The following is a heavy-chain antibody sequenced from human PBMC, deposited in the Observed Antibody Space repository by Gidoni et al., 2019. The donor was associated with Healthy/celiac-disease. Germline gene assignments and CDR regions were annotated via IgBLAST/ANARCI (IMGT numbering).Heavy chain of an antibody. CDR2: IWYDGSNK. CDR1: GFTFSSYG. CDR3: ARVGDHTMVRGALDY. V-gene: IGHV3-33*01. D-gene: IGHD3-10*01. Sequence: QVQLVESGGGVVQPGRSLRLSCAASGFTFSSYGMHWVRQAPGKGREWVAVIWYDGSNKYYADSVKGRFTISRDNSKNTLYLQMNSLRAEDTAVYYCARVGDHTMVRGALDYWGQGTLVTVSS. J-gene: IGHJ4*02.